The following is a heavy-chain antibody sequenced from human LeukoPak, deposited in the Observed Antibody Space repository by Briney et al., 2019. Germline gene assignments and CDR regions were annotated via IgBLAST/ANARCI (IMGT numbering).Heavy chain of an antibody. CDR3: ARAEGLRVGATDY. D-gene: IGHD1-26*01. J-gene: IGHJ4*02. V-gene: IGHV3-11*06. Sequence: GGSLRLSCAASGFTFSDYYMSWIRQAPGKGLEWVSSISSSSSYIYYADSVKGRFTISRDNAKNSLYLQMNSLRAEDTAVYYCARAEGLRVGATDYWGQGTLVTVSS. CDR2: ISSSSSYI. CDR1: GFTFSDYY.